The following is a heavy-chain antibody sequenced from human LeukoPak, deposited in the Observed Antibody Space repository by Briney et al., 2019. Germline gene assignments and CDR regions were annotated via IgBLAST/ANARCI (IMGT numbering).Heavy chain of an antibody. CDR2: VWYDGTNK. D-gene: IGHD4-23*01. J-gene: IGHJ6*02. CDR3: ARGFDPYYGGLHSYYFYAMDV. V-gene: IGHV3-33*08. Sequence: GGSLRLSCAASGFTFSTFGMHWVRQAPGKGLEWVAVVWYDGTNKYYGGSVKGRFTISRDNSKNTLYLQMNSLRAEDTAVYYCARGFDPYYGGLHSYYFYAMDVWGQGTTVTVSS. CDR1: GFTFSTFG.